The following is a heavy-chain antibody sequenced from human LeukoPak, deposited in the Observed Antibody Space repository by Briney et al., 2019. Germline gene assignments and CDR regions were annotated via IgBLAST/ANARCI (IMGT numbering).Heavy chain of an antibody. CDR3: ARKANDYGSGSYYNDI. Sequence: SETLSLTCTVSGGSISSGGYYWSWIRQHPGKGLEWIGYIYYSGSTYYNPSLKSRVTISVDTSKNQFSLKLSSVTAADTAVYYCARKANDYGSGSYYNDIWGQGTMVTVSS. CDR2: IYYSGST. CDR1: GGSISSGGYY. J-gene: IGHJ3*02. V-gene: IGHV4-31*03. D-gene: IGHD3-10*01.